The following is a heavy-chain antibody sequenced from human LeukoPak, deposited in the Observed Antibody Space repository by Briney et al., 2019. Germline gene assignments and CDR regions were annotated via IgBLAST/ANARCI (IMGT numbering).Heavy chain of an antibody. D-gene: IGHD6-13*01. CDR3: AREMRTAAAGLDS. CDR2: ISSNSGYI. CDR1: GFTFSTYA. Sequence: KPGGSLRLSCAASGFTFSTYAMSWVRQTPEKGLEWVSIISSNSGYIYYADSVKGRFTVSRDNAKKSLHLQMDSLRADDTALYYCAREMRTAAAGLDSWGQGTLVTVSS. J-gene: IGHJ4*02. V-gene: IGHV3-21*01.